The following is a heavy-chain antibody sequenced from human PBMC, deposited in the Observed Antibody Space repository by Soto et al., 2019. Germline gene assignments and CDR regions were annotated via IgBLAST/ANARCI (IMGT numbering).Heavy chain of an antibody. CDR3: AKDRTSGIVVVTAFDY. CDR2: ISGSGGST. D-gene: IGHD3-22*01. Sequence: LRLSCAASGFTFRSYAMIWVRQAPGKVLEWVSAISGSGGSTYYADSVKGRFTISRDNSKNTLYLQMNSLRAEDTAVYYCAKDRTSGIVVVTAFDYWGQGTLVTVSS. CDR1: GFTFRSYA. J-gene: IGHJ4*02. V-gene: IGHV3-23*01.